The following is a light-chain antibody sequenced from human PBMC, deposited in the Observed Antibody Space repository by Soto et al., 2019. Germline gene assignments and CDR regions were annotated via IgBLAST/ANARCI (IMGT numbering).Light chain of an antibody. CDR3: QQYNNWPLT. J-gene: IGKJ3*01. Sequence: EIVMTQSPATLSVYPGERATLSCRARQSVSSNLAWYQQKPGQAPRLLIYGASTRATCIPARFIGSGSGTEFTLTISNLQSEDFAVYYWQQYNNWPLTFGPGTKVDIK. CDR1: QSVSSN. V-gene: IGKV3-15*01. CDR2: GAS.